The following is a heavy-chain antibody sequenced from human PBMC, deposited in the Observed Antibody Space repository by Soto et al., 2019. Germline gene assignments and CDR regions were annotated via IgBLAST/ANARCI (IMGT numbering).Heavy chain of an antibody. Sequence: GGSLRLSCAASGFTFSSYAMHWVRQAPGKGLEWVAVISYDGSNKYYADSVKGRFTISRDNSKNTLYLQMNSLRAEDTAVYYCAIMSPGSMVRGVIPTYYYYYGMDVWGQGTTVTVSS. J-gene: IGHJ6*02. V-gene: IGHV3-30-3*01. CDR2: ISYDGSNK. D-gene: IGHD3-10*01. CDR1: GFTFSSYA. CDR3: AIMSPGSMVRGVIPTYYYYYGMDV.